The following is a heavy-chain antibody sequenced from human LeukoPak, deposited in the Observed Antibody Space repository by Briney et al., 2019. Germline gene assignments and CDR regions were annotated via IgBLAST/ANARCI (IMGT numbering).Heavy chain of an antibody. Sequence: SVKVSCKASGGTFSSYAISWVRQAPGQGFEWMGGIIPIFGTANYAQKFQGRVTITADKSTSTAYMELSSLRSEDTAVYYCAIELELEPTYNWFDPWGQGTLVTVSS. CDR2: IIPIFGTA. CDR3: AIELELEPTYNWFDP. CDR1: GGTFSSYA. V-gene: IGHV1-69*06. D-gene: IGHD1-1*01. J-gene: IGHJ5*02.